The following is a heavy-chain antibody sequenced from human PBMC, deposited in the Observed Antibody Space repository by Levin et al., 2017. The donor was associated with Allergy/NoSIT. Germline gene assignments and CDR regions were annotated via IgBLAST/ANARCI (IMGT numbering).Heavy chain of an antibody. CDR2: ISGSGGST. D-gene: IGHD6-19*01. CDR3: AKEPGMSGWYEVYYYYGMDV. Sequence: GGSLRLSCAASGFTFSSYAMSWVRQAPGKGLEWVSAISGSGGSTYYADSVKGRFTISRDNSKNTLYLQMNSLRAEDTAVYYCAKEPGMSGWYEVYYYYGMDVWGQGTTVTVSS. J-gene: IGHJ6*02. CDR1: GFTFSSYA. V-gene: IGHV3-23*01.